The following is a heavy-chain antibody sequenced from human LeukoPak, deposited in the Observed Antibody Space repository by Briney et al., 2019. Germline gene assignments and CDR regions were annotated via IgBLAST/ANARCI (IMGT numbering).Heavy chain of an antibody. D-gene: IGHD3-16*01. Sequence: PGGSLRLSCAASGFTFSSYGMHWVRQAPGKGLEWVAVIWYDGSNKYYADSVKGRFTISRDNSKNTLYLQMNSLRAEDTAVYYCARGKGLGLLGIDSSEDYGMDVWGQGTTVTVSS. J-gene: IGHJ6*02. V-gene: IGHV3-33*01. CDR2: IWYDGSNK. CDR1: GFTFSSYG. CDR3: ARGKGLGLLGIDSSEDYGMDV.